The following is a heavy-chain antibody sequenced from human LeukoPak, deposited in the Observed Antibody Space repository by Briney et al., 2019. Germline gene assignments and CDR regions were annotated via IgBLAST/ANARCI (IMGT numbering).Heavy chain of an antibody. CDR2: INPHGGVT. J-gene: IGHJ3*02. CDR1: GYTFTAYF. CDR3: ARAYRRAYDDAFDI. Sequence: ASVKVSCKASGYTFTAYFMHWVRQAPGQGLEWMGWINPHGGVTNYAQKFQGWVTMTRDTSISTAYMDLSRLSSDDSAVYYCARAYRRAYDDAFDIWGQGTMVSVS. V-gene: IGHV1-2*04. D-gene: IGHD2-21*01.